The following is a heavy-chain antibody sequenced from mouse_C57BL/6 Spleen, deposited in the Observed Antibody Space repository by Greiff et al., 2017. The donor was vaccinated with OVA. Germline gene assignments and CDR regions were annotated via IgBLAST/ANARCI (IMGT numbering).Heavy chain of an antibody. CDR1: GFTFTDYY. CDR3: ARSNHYYAMDY. V-gene: IGHV7-3*01. D-gene: IGHD2-5*01. J-gene: IGHJ4*01. CDR2: IRNKANGYTT. Sequence: EVQLVESGGGLVQPGGSLSLSCAASGFTFTDYYMSWVRQPPGKALEWLGFIRNKANGYTTEYSASVKGRFTISRDNSQSILYLQMNALRAEDSATYYCARSNHYYAMDYWGQGTSVTVSS.